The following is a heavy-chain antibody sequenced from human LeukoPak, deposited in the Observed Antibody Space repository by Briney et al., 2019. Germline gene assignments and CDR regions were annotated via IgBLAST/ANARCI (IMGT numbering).Heavy chain of an antibody. V-gene: IGHV3-43*01. CDR1: GFTFDDYT. CDR2: ISWDGGST. Sequence: GGSLRLSCAASGFTFDDYTMHWVRQAPGKGLEWVSLISWDGGSTYYADSVKGRFTISRDNSKNTLYLQMNSLRAEDTAMYYCAKQAADHYYFDYWGQGTLVTVSS. D-gene: IGHD6-13*01. J-gene: IGHJ4*02. CDR3: AKQAADHYYFDY.